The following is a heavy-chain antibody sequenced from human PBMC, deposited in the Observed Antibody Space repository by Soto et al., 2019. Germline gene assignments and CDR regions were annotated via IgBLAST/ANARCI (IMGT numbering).Heavy chain of an antibody. CDR1: GFTFSDAW. Sequence: SLRLSCAASGFTFSDAWINWVRQAPGKGLEWVGRIKSKTDGGTTDFAAPVKGRFAISRDDSKNMVYLQMNSLKTEDTAVYYCTTDSHFTMILVRFDFWGLRTLVTVSS. J-gene: IGHJ4*01. V-gene: IGHV3-15*07. D-gene: IGHD3-22*01. CDR2: IKSKTDGGTT. CDR3: TTDSHFTMILVRFDF.